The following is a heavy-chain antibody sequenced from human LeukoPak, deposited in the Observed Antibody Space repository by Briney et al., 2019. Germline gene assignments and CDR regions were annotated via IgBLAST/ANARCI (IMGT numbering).Heavy chain of an antibody. Sequence: GGSLRLSCTASGFIASSNYMSWVRLAPGKGLEWASLIYSGGSTYYADSVMGRSTISRDKSNNTLYLQMNSLRAEDTAVYYCATGGRSGVAFESWGQGTLVTVSS. CDR1: GFIASSNY. V-gene: IGHV3-53*01. CDR3: ATGGRSGVAFES. CDR2: IYSGGST. J-gene: IGHJ4*02. D-gene: IGHD2-15*01.